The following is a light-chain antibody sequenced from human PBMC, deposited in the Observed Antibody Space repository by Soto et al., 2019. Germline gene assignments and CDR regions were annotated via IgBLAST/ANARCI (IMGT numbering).Light chain of an antibody. J-gene: IGKJ4*01. CDR1: QGISSL. Sequence: DLQMTQSPSSVSASVGDRVTITCRASQGISSLLAWYQHKPGKVPRLLIYAASNLQSGVPSRFTGSGSGTDFTLSISSLRPEDFATYYCQHRTGFGGGTKVEIK. CDR2: AAS. CDR3: QHRTG. V-gene: IGKV1-12*01.